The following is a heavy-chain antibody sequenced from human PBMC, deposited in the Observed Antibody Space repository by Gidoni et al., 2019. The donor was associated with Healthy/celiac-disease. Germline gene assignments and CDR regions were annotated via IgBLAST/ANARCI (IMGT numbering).Heavy chain of an antibody. CDR3: ARVGRQWLGSGAFDI. V-gene: IGHV3-30-3*01. J-gene: IGHJ3*02. CDR2: ISYDGSNK. Sequence: QVQLVESGGGVVEPGRSLRLSCAASGFTFSSYAMHWVRQAPGKGLECVAVISYDGSNKYYADSVKGRFTISRDNSKNTLYLQMNSLRAEDTAVYYCARVGRQWLGSGAFDIWGQGTMVTVSS. CDR1: GFTFSSYA. D-gene: IGHD6-19*01.